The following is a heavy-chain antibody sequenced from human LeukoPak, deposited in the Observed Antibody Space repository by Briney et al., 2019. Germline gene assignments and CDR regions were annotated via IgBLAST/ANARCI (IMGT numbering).Heavy chain of an antibody. D-gene: IGHD2-2*01. J-gene: IGHJ1*01. V-gene: IGHV1-69*01. Sequence: GRSLRLSCAASGFTFSSYAISWVRQAPGQGLEWMGGIIPIFGTANYAQKFQGRVTITADESTSTAYMELSSLRSEDTAVYYCASSTSSPGPSAEYFQHWGQGTLVTVSS. CDR2: IIPIFGTA. CDR1: GFTFSSYA. CDR3: ASSTSSPGPSAEYFQH.